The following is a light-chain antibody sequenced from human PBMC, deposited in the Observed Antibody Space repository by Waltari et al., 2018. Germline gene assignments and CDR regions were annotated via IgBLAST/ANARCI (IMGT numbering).Light chain of an antibody. J-gene: IGLJ1*01. CDR2: DVR. CDR3: SSYTSSSTYV. V-gene: IGLV2-14*03. CDR1: SSDVGGYNY. Sequence: QSALTQPASVSGSPGQSITISCTGTSSDVGGYNYVSWYQQHPGKAPKLLIYDVRNRPSGVSNLFSGSKSGNTASLTISGLQAEDEADYYCSSYTSSSTYVFGTGTKVTVL.